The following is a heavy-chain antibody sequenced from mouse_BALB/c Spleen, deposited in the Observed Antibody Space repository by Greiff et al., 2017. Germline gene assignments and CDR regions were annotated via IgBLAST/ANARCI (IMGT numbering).Heavy chain of an antibody. CDR1: GYTFTDYA. V-gene: IGHV1S137*01. J-gene: IGHJ4*01. D-gene: IGHD2-4*01. CDR2: ISTYYGDA. CDR3: ARGGLRPVGAMDY. Sequence: QVHVKQSGAELVRPGVSVKISCKGSGYTFTDYAMHWVKQSHAKSLEWIGVISTYYGDASYNQKFKGKATMTVDKSSSTAYMELARLTSEDSAIYYCARGGLRPVGAMDYWGQGTSVTVSS.